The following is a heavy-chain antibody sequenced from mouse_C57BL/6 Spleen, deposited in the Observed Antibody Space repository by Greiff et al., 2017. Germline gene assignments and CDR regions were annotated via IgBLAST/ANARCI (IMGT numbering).Heavy chain of an antibody. J-gene: IGHJ2*01. V-gene: IGHV1-59*01. CDR3: ARFDGHYFDY. D-gene: IGHD2-3*01. CDR2: IDPSDSYT. CDR1: GYTFTSYW. Sequence: QVQLQQPGAELVRPGTSVKLSCKASGYTFTSYWMHWVKQRPGQGLEWIGVIDPSDSYTNYNQKFKGKATLTVDTSSSTAYMQLSSLTSEDSAFYYCARFDGHYFDYWGQGTTRTVSS.